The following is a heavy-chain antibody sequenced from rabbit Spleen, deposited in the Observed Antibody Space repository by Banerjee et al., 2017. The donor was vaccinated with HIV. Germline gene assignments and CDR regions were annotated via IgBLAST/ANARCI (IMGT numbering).Heavy chain of an antibody. J-gene: IGHJ6*01. CDR1: GLDFSSSYW. D-gene: IGHD8-1*01. CDR2: AYAGSSGST. Sequence: EESGGGLVQPEGSLTLTCKASGLDFSSSYWICWVRQAPGQGLEWVACAYAGSSGSTYTATWAKGRFTISKTSSTTVTLQMTSLTAADTATYFCARDAGTSFSTYGMDLWGPGTLVTVS. CDR3: ARDAGTSFSTYGMDL. V-gene: IGHV1S45*01.